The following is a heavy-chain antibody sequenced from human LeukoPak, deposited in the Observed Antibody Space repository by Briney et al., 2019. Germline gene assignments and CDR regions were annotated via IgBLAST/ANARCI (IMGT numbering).Heavy chain of an antibody. V-gene: IGHV3-30*02. CDR3: AKDGARVGATTYYYMDV. Sequence: TGGSLRLSCAASGFTFSNYGMHWVRQAPGKGLGWGAFIRYDGGNKYYADSVKGRFTIFRDNFKNMIYLQMDSLRAEDTAVYYCAKDGARVGATTYYYMDVWGKGTTVTVSS. D-gene: IGHD1-26*01. CDR2: IRYDGGNK. CDR1: GFTFSNYG. J-gene: IGHJ6*03.